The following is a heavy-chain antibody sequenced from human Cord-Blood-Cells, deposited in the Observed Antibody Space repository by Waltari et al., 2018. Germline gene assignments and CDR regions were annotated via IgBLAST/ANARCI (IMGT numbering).Heavy chain of an antibody. J-gene: IGHJ5*02. CDR1: GGSTSSSSYY. CDR2: IYYSGST. CDR3: ARQVWYGSGSYYNWFDP. V-gene: IGHV4-39*01. D-gene: IGHD3-10*01. Sequence: QLQLQESGPGLVKPSETLSLTCTVSGGSTSSSSYYWGWIRQPPGKGLEWIGSIYYSGSTYYNPSLKSRVTISVDTSKNQFSLKLSSVTAADTAVYYCARQVWYGSGSYYNWFDPWGQGTLVTVSS.